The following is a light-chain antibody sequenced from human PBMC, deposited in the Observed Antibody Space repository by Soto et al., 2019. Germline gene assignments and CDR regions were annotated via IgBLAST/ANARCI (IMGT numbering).Light chain of an antibody. CDR3: CSYAGNNVFV. Sequence: QSVLTQPASVSGSPGQSITISCTGTNSDIGSYNVVSWYEQHPGKAPKLIIYEVNKRPSGVSNRFSGSKSGNTASLTISGLQTEDEADYYCCSYAGNNVFVFGTGTKVTVL. CDR1: NSDIGSYNV. V-gene: IGLV2-23*02. CDR2: EVN. J-gene: IGLJ1*01.